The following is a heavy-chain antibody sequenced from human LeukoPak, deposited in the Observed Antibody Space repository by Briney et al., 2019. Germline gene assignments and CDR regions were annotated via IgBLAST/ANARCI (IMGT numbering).Heavy chain of an antibody. V-gene: IGHV4-39*01. Sequence: SETLSLTCTVSGGSISSGSYYWSWIRQPPGKGLEWIGSIYYSGSTYYNPSLKSRVTISVDTSKNQFSLKLSSVTAADTAVYYCARRNYYYYYMDAWGKGTTVTVSS. CDR1: GGSISSGSYY. CDR3: ARRNYYYYYMDA. CDR2: IYYSGST. J-gene: IGHJ6*03.